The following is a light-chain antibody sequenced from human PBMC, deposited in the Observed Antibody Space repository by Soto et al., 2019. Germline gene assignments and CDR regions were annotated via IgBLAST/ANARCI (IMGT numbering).Light chain of an antibody. V-gene: IGKV3-15*01. CDR2: SAS. J-gene: IGKJ2*01. CDR1: QSISDT. CDR3: HQYGSSYT. Sequence: EIVMTQSPATLSVSPGGRATLSCRASQSISDTLAWYQQKPGQAPRLLIYSASRGATGFPARFSGSGSGTDFTLTISRLQSEDFAVYYCHQYGSSYTCGQGIKLEI.